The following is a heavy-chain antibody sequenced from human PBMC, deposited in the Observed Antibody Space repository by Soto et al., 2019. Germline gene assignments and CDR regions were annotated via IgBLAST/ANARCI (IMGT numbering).Heavy chain of an antibody. CDR3: AREEVRYYYYCMDV. CDR1: GFTFSSYG. J-gene: IGHJ6*02. CDR2: IWYDGSNK. Sequence: QVQLVESGGGVVQPGRSLRLSCAASGFTFSSYGMHWVRQAPGKGLEWVAVIWYDGSNKYYADSVKGRFTISRDNTKTTLYLQMNSLRAEDTDVYYCAREEVRYYYYCMDVWGQGTTVTVSS. V-gene: IGHV3-33*01.